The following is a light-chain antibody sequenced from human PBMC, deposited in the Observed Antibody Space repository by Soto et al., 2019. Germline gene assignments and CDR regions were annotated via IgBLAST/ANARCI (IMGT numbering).Light chain of an antibody. CDR3: QQYSNWPPYT. Sequence: EIVLTQSTATRSLSPGKRATLSFRDSQSVSSSYLAWYQQRPGQAPRLLVYGASNRATGIPARFSGSGSGTEFTLTISSLQSEDAAVYYCQQYSNWPPYTFGQGTKVDI. J-gene: IGKJ2*01. CDR1: QSVSSSY. V-gene: IGKV3-15*01. CDR2: GAS.